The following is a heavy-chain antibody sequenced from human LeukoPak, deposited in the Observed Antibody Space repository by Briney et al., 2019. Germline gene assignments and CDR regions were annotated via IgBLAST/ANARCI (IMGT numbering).Heavy chain of an antibody. CDR2: INAGNGNT. CDR3: VVVRGVISGASWFDP. D-gene: IGHD3-10*01. Sequence: ASVKVSCKASGYTFTSYAMHWVRQAPGQRLEWMGWINAGNGNTKYSQEFQGRVTITRDTSASTAYMELSSLRSEDTAVYYCVVVRGVISGASWFDPWGQGTLVTVSS. V-gene: IGHV1-3*01. J-gene: IGHJ5*02. CDR1: GYTFTSYA.